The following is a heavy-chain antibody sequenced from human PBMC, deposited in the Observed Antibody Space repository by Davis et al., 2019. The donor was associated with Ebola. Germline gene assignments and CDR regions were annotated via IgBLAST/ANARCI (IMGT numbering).Heavy chain of an antibody. CDR3: MSYDD. CDR1: GFTFSSYG. CDR2: ISYDGSNK. V-gene: IGHV3-30*03. Sequence: GESLKISCAASGFTFSSYGMHWVRQAPGKGLEWVAVISYDGSNKYYTDSVKDRFTISRDDSKNTVFLQMNGLRAEDTALYYCMSYDDWGLGTLVTVSS. J-gene: IGHJ4*02.